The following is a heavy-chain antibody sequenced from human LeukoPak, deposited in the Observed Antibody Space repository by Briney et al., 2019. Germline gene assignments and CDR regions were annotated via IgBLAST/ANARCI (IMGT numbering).Heavy chain of an antibody. J-gene: IGHJ5*02. Sequence: SETLSLTCAVYGASFSGYYWSWNRQPPGKGLEWIGEINHSGSTNYNPSLKSRVTISVDTSKNQFSLKLSSVTAADTAVYYCARLRGRLAARPWAYSSWGQGTLVTVSS. CDR3: ARLRGRLAARPWAYSS. CDR1: GASFSGYY. V-gene: IGHV4-34*01. CDR2: INHSGST. D-gene: IGHD6-6*01.